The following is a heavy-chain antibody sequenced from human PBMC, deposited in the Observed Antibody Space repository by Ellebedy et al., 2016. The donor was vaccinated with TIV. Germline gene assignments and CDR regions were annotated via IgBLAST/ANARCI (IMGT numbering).Heavy chain of an antibody. D-gene: IGHD6-19*01. CDR3: AGSSGWSGGGGS. CDR1: AFTSDTYW. CDR2: INRDGSDK. V-gene: IGHV3-7*03. Sequence: GGSLRLSXAASAFTSDTYWMTWVRQAPGKGLEWVANINRDGSDKNYVDSVKGRFTISRDNAKKSLYLQMTSLRDEDTAVYYCAGSSGWSGGGGSWGQGTLVTVSS. J-gene: IGHJ4*02.